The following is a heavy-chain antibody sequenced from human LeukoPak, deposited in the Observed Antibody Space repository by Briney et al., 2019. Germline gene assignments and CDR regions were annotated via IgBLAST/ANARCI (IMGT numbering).Heavy chain of an antibody. CDR1: GFTVSSNY. CDR2: IYSGGAT. CDR3: ARGDPHADL. Sequence: GGSLRLSCAASGFTVSSNYMNWVRQAPGKGLEWVSVIYSGGATYYADSVKGRFTISRDNARTSLYLQMNSLRVEDTGVYYCARGDPHADLWGQGTLVTVSS. V-gene: IGHV3-66*01. J-gene: IGHJ5*02.